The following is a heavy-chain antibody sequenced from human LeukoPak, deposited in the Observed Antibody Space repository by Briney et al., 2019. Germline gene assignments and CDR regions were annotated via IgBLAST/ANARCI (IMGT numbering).Heavy chain of an antibody. Sequence: GGSLRLSCAASGFTFSSYGMHWVRQAPGKGLEWVSTISNSGGSTYYADSVKGRFTISRDSSKNSLYLQMNSLRAEDTAVYYCATDYHGSGKPMFDYWGQGTLVTVSS. CDR1: GFTFSSYG. V-gene: IGHV3-23*01. D-gene: IGHD3-10*01. J-gene: IGHJ4*02. CDR2: ISNSGGST. CDR3: ATDYHGSGKPMFDY.